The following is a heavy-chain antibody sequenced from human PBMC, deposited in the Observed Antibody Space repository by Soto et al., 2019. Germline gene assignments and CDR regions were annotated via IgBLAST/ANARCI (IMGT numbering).Heavy chain of an antibody. CDR2: ISTYNGDT. J-gene: IGHJ5*02. V-gene: IGHV1-18*04. D-gene: IGHD6-19*01. CDR3: ARGDSTGSPRGWFDP. Sequence: QVQLVQSVTEVKKPGASVQVSCKASGYSFTSYGINWVRQAPGQGLEWMGWISTYNGDTNYAQKFQGRVTMTTDTSTTTAYMELRRLTYDDTAVYFCARGDSTGSPRGWFDPWGQGTVVTVSS. CDR1: GYSFTSYG.